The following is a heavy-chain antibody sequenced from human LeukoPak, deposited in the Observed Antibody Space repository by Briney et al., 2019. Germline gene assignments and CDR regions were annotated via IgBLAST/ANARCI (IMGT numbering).Heavy chain of an antibody. J-gene: IGHJ5*02. CDR2: INAGNGNT. D-gene: IGHD6-19*01. V-gene: IGHV1-3*01. Sequence: GASVKVSCKASGYTFSSYAMHWVRQAPGQRLEWMGWINAGNGNTKYSQKFQGRVTITRDTSASTAYMELSSLRSEDTAVYYCAREASGWYLDWFDPWGQGTLVTVSS. CDR1: GYTFSSYA. CDR3: AREASGWYLDWFDP.